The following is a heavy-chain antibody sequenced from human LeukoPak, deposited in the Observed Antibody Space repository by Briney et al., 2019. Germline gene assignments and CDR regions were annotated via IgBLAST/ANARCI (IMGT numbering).Heavy chain of an antibody. CDR2: IREDGSLQ. CDR1: GFTFSSHW. D-gene: IGHD3-3*01. V-gene: IGHV3-7*03. J-gene: IGHJ4*02. CDR3: TRVSGAYDVSDY. Sequence: GGSLRLSCAASGFTFSSHWMSWVRQAPGKGLEWVANIREDGSLQYYVDSVEGRFTISRDNARKSVFLQMNTLRVDGTAVYYCTRVSGAYDVSDYWGQGALVTVSS.